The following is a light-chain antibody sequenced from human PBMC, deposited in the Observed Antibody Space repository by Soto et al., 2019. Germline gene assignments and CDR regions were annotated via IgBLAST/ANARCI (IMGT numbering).Light chain of an antibody. CDR3: QQSYSTPPA. Sequence: DIHMTQFSPSLSPPLLDRLTNTRLASQSISSYLNWYQQKPGKAPKLLIYAASSLQSGVPSRFSGSGSGTDFTLTISSLQPEDFATYYCQQSYSTPPAFGGGTKVDIK. J-gene: IGKJ4*01. V-gene: IGKV1-39*01. CDR2: AAS. CDR1: QSISSY.